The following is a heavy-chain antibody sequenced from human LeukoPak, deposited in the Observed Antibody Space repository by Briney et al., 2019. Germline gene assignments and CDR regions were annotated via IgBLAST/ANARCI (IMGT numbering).Heavy chain of an antibody. J-gene: IGHJ6*03. Sequence: SETLSLTCTVSGGSISSSSYYWGWIRQPPGKGLEWIGSIYYSGSTYYNPSLKSRVTISVDTSKNQFSLKLSSVTAADTAVYYCARENGSGSRETYYYYYYMDVWGKGTTVTISS. V-gene: IGHV4-39*07. D-gene: IGHD3-10*01. CDR2: IYYSGST. CDR1: GGSISSSSYY. CDR3: ARENGSGSRETYYYYYYMDV.